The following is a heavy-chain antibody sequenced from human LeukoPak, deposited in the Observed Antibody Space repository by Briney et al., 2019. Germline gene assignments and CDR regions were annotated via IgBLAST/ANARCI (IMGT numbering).Heavy chain of an antibody. CDR3: AKYGPQDSGSSHFDY. Sequence: GGALRLSCAASGFTFSSYAMNWVRQAPGKGLEWVSAIRDSGSSTHYADSVKGRFTTSRDNSKNTLFLQMNSLRAEDTAIYYCAKYGPQDSGSSHFDYWGQGALVTVSS. CDR1: GFTFSSYA. D-gene: IGHD1-26*01. CDR2: IRDSGSST. V-gene: IGHV3-23*01. J-gene: IGHJ4*02.